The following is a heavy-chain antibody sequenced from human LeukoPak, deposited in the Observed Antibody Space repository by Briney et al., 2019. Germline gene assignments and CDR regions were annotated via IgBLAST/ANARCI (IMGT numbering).Heavy chain of an antibody. J-gene: IGHJ6*03. CDR2: IYYSGTT. V-gene: IGHV4-59*12. Sequence: SETLSLTCTVSGDSITTYFWSWIRQPPGKGLEWIGYIYYSGTTNYNPSLKSRVTISVDTSKNQFSLKLSSVTAADTAVYYCARGYSSGWGYYYYYMDVWGKGTTVTVSS. D-gene: IGHD6-19*01. CDR3: ARGYSSGWGYYYYYMDV. CDR1: GDSITTYF.